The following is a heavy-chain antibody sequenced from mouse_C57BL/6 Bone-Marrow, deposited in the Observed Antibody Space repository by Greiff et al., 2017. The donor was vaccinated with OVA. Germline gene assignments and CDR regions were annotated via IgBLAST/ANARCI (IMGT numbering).Heavy chain of an antibody. Sequence: QVHVKQPGAELVRPGPSVKLSCKASGYTFTSYWMHWVKQRPGQGLEWIGVIDPSDSYTNYNQKFKGKATLTVDTSSSTAYMQLSSLTSEDSAVYYCVYGNYEAYWGQGTLVTVSA. J-gene: IGHJ3*01. V-gene: IGHV1-59*01. D-gene: IGHD2-1*01. CDR1: GYTFTSYW. CDR2: IDPSDSYT. CDR3: VYGNYEAY.